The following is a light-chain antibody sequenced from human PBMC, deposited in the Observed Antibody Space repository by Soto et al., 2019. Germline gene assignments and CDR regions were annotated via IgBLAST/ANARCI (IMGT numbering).Light chain of an antibody. V-gene: IGKV3-11*01. Sequence: EIVLTQSPATLSLSPGERATLSCRASQRVSSYLAWYQQKPGQAPRLLIYDASNRATGIPARFSGSGSGTDFTLPISSLEPEDFALYYCQQRSNWPPLTFGGGTKVEIK. CDR1: QRVSSY. CDR3: QQRSNWPPLT. CDR2: DAS. J-gene: IGKJ4*01.